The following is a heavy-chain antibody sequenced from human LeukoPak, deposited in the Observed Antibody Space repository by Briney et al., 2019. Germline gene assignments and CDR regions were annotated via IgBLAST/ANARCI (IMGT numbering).Heavy chain of an antibody. D-gene: IGHD3-10*01. CDR1: GFTFSNAW. J-gene: IGHJ4*02. CDR2: IKSKTDGGTT. CDR3: TKTYYYGSGSLDY. Sequence: GGSLRLSCAASGFTFSNAWMSWVRQAPGKGLEWVGRIKSKTDGGTTDYAAPVKGRFTISRDDSKDTLYLQMNSLKTEDTAIYYCTKTYYYGSGSLDYWGQGTLVTVSS. V-gene: IGHV3-15*01.